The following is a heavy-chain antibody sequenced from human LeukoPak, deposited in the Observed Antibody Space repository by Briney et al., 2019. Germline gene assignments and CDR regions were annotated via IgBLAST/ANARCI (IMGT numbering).Heavy chain of an antibody. CDR3: ARDSTPYYYDSSGYFDY. Sequence: ASVKVSCKASGDTFTGYYMHWARQDPVQRLEWMAWINPNSGGTNYAQKFQGRVTMTRDTSISTAYMELSRLRSDDTAVYYCARDSTPYYYDSSGYFDYWGQGTLVTVSS. J-gene: IGHJ4*02. V-gene: IGHV1-2*02. CDR2: INPNSGGT. CDR1: GDTFTGYY. D-gene: IGHD3-22*01.